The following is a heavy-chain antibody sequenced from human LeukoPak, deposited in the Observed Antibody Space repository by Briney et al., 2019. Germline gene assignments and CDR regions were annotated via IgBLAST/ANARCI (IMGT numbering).Heavy chain of an antibody. J-gene: IGHJ2*01. CDR1: GFTFSSYS. D-gene: IGHD4-17*01. CDR2: ISSSSSYI. CDR3: ARRQATVTTVRARWYFDL. V-gene: IGHV3-21*01. Sequence: GGSLRLSCAASGFTFSSYSMNWVRQAPGKGLEWVSSISSSSSYIYYADSVKGRFTISRDNAKNSLYLQMNSLRAEDTAVYYCARRQATVTTVRARWYFDLWGRGTLVTVSS.